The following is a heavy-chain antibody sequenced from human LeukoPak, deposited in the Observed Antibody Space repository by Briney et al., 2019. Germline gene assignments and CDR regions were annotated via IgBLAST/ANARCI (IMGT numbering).Heavy chain of an antibody. V-gene: IGHV1-2*06. CDR2: INPNSGGT. D-gene: IGHD3-3*01. CDR1: GYTFTGYY. CDR3: ATGTDYDFWSGYFDY. Sequence: ASVKVSCKASGYTFTGYYMHWVRQAPGQGLEWMGRINPNSGGTNYAQKFQGRVTMTRDTSISTAYMELSRLRSEDTAVYYCATGTDYDFWSGYFDYWGQGTLVTVSS. J-gene: IGHJ4*02.